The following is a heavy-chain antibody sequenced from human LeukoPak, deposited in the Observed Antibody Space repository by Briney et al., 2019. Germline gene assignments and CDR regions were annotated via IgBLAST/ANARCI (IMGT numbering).Heavy chain of an antibody. V-gene: IGHV3-33*01. CDR2: RWYEGHTK. D-gene: IGHD6-19*01. CDR3: AREWGRIAVAGGPGY. Sequence: PGGSLRLSCEASGSIFSNYGRHWVRQAPGKGREWLALRWYEGHTKFYADYVKGRLTISRDNSGNTLFLHMTNLRVEDTAVYYCAREWGRIAVAGGPGYWGQGALVTVSS. CDR1: GSIFSNYG. J-gene: IGHJ4*02.